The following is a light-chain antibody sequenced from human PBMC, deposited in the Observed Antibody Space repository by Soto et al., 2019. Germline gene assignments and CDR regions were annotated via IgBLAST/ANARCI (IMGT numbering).Light chain of an antibody. CDR2: DAS. CDR3: QHRSNWPLA. Sequence: EIVLPQSPAPLSLSPGARATLSCRASPSVSSYLAWYQQKPGQAPMLLIYDASNRATGIPAWFGGSGSGTDFTLTISSLEPEEFAVYDGQHRSNWPLAFGPGPKVDIE. V-gene: IGKV3-11*01. J-gene: IGKJ3*01. CDR1: PSVSSY.